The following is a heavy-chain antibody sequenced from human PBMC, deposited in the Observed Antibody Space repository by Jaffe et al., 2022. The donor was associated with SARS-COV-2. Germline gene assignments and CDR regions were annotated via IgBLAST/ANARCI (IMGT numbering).Heavy chain of an antibody. D-gene: IGHD2-15*01. CDR3: TTDGVVAASGPYYYYGMDV. CDR2: IKSKTDGGTT. Sequence: EVQLVESGGGLVKPGGSLRLSCAASGFTFSNAWMSWVRQAPGKGLEWVGRIKSKTDGGTTDYAAPVKGRFTISRDDSKNTLYLQMNSLKTEDTAVYYCTTDGVVAASGPYYYYGMDVWGQGTTVTVSS. CDR1: GFTFSNAW. V-gene: IGHV3-15*01. J-gene: IGHJ6*02.